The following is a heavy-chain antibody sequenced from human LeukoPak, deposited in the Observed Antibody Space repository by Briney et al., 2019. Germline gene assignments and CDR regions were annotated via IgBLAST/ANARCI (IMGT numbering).Heavy chain of an antibody. CDR3: ARGDGYNIY. CDR2: IHYSGST. Sequence: SETLSLTRTVSGGSISPWYWSWIRQPPGKGLEWIGYIHYSGSTIYNPSLKSRVTILVDTSKKQYSLKLSSVSAADTAVYYCARGDGYNIYWGQGTLVTVSS. D-gene: IGHD5-24*01. CDR1: GGSISPWY. J-gene: IGHJ4*02. V-gene: IGHV4-59*01.